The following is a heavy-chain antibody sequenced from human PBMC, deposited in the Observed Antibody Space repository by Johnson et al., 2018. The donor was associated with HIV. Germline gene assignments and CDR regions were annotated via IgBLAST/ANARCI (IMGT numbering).Heavy chain of an antibody. Sequence: EVQLVESGGNLVQPGGSLRLSCAASGLTFRNSWMNWVRQTPGKGLEWVANIKQDGSQKYYVDSVKGRFTISRDNAKNSLYLQMNSLRAEDTAVYYCASGIWYLWSAFDIWGQGAMVIVSS. D-gene: IGHD3-3*01. V-gene: IGHV3-7*02. CDR3: ASGIWYLWSAFDI. CDR2: IKQDGSQK. J-gene: IGHJ3*02. CDR1: GLTFRNSW.